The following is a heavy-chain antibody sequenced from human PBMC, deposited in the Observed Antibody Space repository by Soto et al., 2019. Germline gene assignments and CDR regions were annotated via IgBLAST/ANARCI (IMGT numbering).Heavy chain of an antibody. V-gene: IGHV1-2*02. Sequence: QLHLVHSGAVVKKPGASVTVSCSASGYPVTAYYMHWVRQAPGRGLEWMGGINPATGAAKYTQTFQGRVTMTRDPSTSTVFMELSGLTSEDTAVFYWARGGGVGVAGSAAFDMWGQGTVVTVSS. J-gene: IGHJ3*02. CDR3: ARGGGVGVAGSAAFDM. CDR1: GYPVTAYY. CDR2: INPATGAA. D-gene: IGHD3-3*01.